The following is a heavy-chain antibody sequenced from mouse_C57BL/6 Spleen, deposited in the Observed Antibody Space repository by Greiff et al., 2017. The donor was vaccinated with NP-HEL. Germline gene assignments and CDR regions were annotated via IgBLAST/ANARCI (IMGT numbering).Heavy chain of an antibody. Sequence: QVQLQQPGAELVKPGASVKLSCKASGYTFTSYWMHWVKQRPGQGLEWIGMIHPNSGSTNYNEKFKSKATLTVDKSSSTAYMQLSSLTSEDSAVYYCASSYYGSSPFAYWGQGTLVTVSA. CDR1: GYTFTSYW. CDR3: ASSYYGSSPFAY. D-gene: IGHD1-1*01. CDR2: IHPNSGST. J-gene: IGHJ3*01. V-gene: IGHV1-64*01.